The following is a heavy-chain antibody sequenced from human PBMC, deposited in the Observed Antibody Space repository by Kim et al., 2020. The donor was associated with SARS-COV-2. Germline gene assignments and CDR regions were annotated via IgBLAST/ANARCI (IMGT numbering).Heavy chain of an antibody. CDR3: ARTPEIAVAGVLSVAFDI. CDR2: IYYSGST. J-gene: IGHJ3*02. CDR1: GGSISSHY. D-gene: IGHD6-19*01. V-gene: IGHV4-59*11. Sequence: SETLSLTCTVSGGSISSHYWSWIRQPPGKGLEWIGHIYYSGSTNYNPSLKSRVTISVDTSKNQFSLKLSSVTAADTAAYYCARTPEIAVAGVLSVAFDI.